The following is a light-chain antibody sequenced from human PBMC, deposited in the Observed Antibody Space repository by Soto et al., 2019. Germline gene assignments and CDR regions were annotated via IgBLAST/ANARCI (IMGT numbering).Light chain of an antibody. V-gene: IGKV3-20*01. J-gene: IGKJ5*01. CDR2: GAS. CDR1: QSLITRY. Sequence: EIVLTQSPGTLSLFPGERATLSCRASQSLITRYLARYQQKPGQAPRLLIYGASSRATGIPDRFSGSGSGTDFTITISRLEPEDFAVYSCQQYGSSPTFGQGTRLEIK. CDR3: QQYGSSPT.